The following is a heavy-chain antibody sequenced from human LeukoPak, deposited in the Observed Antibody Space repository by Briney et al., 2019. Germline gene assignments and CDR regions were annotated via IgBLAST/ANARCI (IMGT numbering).Heavy chain of an antibody. CDR3: AGIPLYYYDSSGYSPIFDY. J-gene: IGHJ4*02. V-gene: IGHV1-2*02. CDR1: GHTFTGYY. CDR2: INPNSGGT. Sequence: ASVKVSCKASGHTFTGYYMHWVRQAPGQGLEWMGWINPNSGGTNYAQKFQGRVTMTRDTSISTAYMELSRLRSDDTAVYYCAGIPLYYYDSSGYSPIFDYWGQGTLVTVSS. D-gene: IGHD3-22*01.